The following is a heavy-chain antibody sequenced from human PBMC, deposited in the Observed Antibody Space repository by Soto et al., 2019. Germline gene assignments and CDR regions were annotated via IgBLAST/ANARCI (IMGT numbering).Heavy chain of an antibody. V-gene: IGHV5-51*01. CDR3: AKTLVGGGALDI. CDR1: GYSFGNFW. D-gene: IGHD1-26*01. J-gene: IGHJ3*02. CDR2: VYPDDSDI. Sequence: EVQLVQSGAEVKKPGESLKISCKGSGYSFGNFWIAWVRQMPGKGLEWMGIVYPDDSDIRYSPSFQGQVTIPADKSVSTAYLPLTTLRAADTAIYYCAKTLVGGGALDIWGQGTVVTVSS.